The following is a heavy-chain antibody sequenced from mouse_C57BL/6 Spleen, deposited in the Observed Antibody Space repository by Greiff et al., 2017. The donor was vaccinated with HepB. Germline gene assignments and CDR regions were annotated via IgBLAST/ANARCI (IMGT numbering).Heavy chain of an antibody. CDR3: ARNYDYSFAY. D-gene: IGHD2-4*01. Sequence: EVQLVESGGGLVKPGGSLKLSCAASGFTFSDYGTHWVRQAPEKGLEWVAYISSGSSTIYYADTVKGRFTISRDNAKNTLFLQMTSLRSEDTAMYYCARNYDYSFAYWGQGTLVTVSA. CDR2: ISSGSSTI. V-gene: IGHV5-17*01. J-gene: IGHJ3*01. CDR1: GFTFSDYG.